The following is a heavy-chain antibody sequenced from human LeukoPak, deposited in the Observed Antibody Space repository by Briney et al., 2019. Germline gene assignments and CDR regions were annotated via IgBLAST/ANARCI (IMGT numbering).Heavy chain of an antibody. J-gene: IGHJ4*02. CDR2: ISSGSTI. V-gene: IGHV3-48*03. D-gene: IGHD6-19*01. CDR1: GFTFSSYE. CDR3: ARESIAVAGAPFDY. Sequence: GGSLRLSCAASGFTFSSYEMNWVRQAPGQGLEWVSYISSGSTIYDADSVKGRFTISRDNAKNSLYLQMNSLRAEDTAVYYCARESIAVAGAPFDYWGQGTLVTVSS.